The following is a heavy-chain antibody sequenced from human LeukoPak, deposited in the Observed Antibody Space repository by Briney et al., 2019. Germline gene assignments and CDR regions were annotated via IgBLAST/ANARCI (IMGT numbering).Heavy chain of an antibody. D-gene: IGHD3-10*01. Sequence: GGSLRLSCAASGFTFGSYGMNWVRQAPGKGLEWVSFIRYDGSNKYYADSVKGRFTISRDNSKNTLYLQMHSLRAKDTAVYYCAKEKATMVRGVIISPSFDYWGQGTLVTVSS. CDR1: GFTFGSYG. CDR2: IRYDGSNK. CDR3: AKEKATMVRGVIISPSFDY. J-gene: IGHJ4*02. V-gene: IGHV3-30*02.